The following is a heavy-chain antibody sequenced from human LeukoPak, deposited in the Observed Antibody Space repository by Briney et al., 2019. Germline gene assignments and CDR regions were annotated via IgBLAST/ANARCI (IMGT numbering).Heavy chain of an antibody. D-gene: IGHD3-10*01. V-gene: IGHV4-59*01. CDR1: GGSISSYY. CDR2: IYYSGST. Sequence: SETLSLTCTVSGGSISSYYWSWIRQPPGKGLEWIGYIYYSGSTNYNPSLKSRVTISVDTSKNQSSLKLSSVTAADTAVYYCARSYYYGSGSGPLFDYWGQGTLVTVSS. CDR3: ARSYYYGSGSGPLFDY. J-gene: IGHJ4*02.